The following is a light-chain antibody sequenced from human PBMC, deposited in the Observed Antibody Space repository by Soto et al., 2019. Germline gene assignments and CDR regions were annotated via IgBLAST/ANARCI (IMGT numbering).Light chain of an antibody. V-gene: IGKV3-20*01. J-gene: IGKJ1*01. CDR2: GAS. CDR3: QQYGSSPWT. Sequence: ETVVTQSPGTLSLSPGERATLSCRASQTIRSNYLAWYRQTPGQAPRLLIYGASNWATGMADRFSGSGSGTDFTLVISRLEPEDFALYYCQQYGSSPWTFGQGTKVEIK. CDR1: QTIRSNY.